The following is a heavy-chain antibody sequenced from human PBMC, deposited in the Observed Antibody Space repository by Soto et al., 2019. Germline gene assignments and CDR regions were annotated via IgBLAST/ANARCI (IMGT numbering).Heavy chain of an antibody. D-gene: IGHD2-21*02. Sequence: GGSLRLSCAASGFTFSSYSMNWVRQAPGKGLEWVSYISSSSSTIYYADSVKGRFTISRDNAKNSLYLQMNSLRDEDTAVYYCARPDLAYCGGDCYFFRYYGMDVWGQGTTVTVSS. V-gene: IGHV3-48*02. CDR1: GFTFSSYS. CDR3: ARPDLAYCGGDCYFFRYYGMDV. CDR2: ISSSSSTI. J-gene: IGHJ6*02.